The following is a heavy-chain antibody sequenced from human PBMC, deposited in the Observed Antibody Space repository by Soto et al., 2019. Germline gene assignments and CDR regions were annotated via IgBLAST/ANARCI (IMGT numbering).Heavy chain of an antibody. J-gene: IGHJ3*02. CDR2: LIPIFGTA. D-gene: IGHD3-22*01. V-gene: IGHV1-69*06. Sequence: QVQLVQSGAEVKKPGSSVKVSCKASGGTFSSYAISWVRQAPGQGLEWMGGLIPIFGTANYAQKFQGRVTITADKSTSTAYMELSSLRSEDTAVYYCAAGFYYDSSGYYPDAFDIWGQGTMVTVSS. CDR1: GGTFSSYA. CDR3: AAGFYYDSSGYYPDAFDI.